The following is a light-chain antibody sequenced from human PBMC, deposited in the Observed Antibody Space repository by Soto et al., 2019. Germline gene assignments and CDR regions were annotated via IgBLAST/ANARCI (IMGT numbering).Light chain of an antibody. CDR2: DAS. J-gene: IGKJ1*01. CDR1: QSISSSY. V-gene: IGKV3D-20*02. CDR3: QQNKDWPGT. Sequence: EIVLTQSPGTLALSPGERATLSCRASQSISSSYLAWYQQKPGQAPRLLIYDASTRATGIPVRFSGSGSGTEFTLTISSLQSEDFGVYYCQQNKDWPGTFGQGTKVDI.